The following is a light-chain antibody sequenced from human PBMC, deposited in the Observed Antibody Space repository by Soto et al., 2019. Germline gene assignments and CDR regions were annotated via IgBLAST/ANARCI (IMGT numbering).Light chain of an antibody. V-gene: IGKV1-39*01. J-gene: IGKJ1*01. Sequence: DIQMTPSPSSLSGSVGATFTITCRASQSISRYLNWYQQRPGKAPKFLIYAASNLQIGVPSRFSGSGFGTEFTLTISSLQPDDFATYYCQHYNSYSEAFGQATKVDIK. CDR2: AAS. CDR3: QHYNSYSEA. CDR1: QSISRY.